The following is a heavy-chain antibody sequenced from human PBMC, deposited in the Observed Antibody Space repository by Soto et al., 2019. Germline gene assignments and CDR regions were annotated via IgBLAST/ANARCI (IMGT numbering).Heavy chain of an antibody. CDR1: GFTFSSYA. D-gene: IGHD4-17*01. Sequence: QVQLVESGGGVVQPGRSLRLSCAASGFTFSSYARHWVRQPPGKGLEWVAVISYDGSNKYYADSVKGRFTISRDNSKNALYLQMNSLRAEDTAVYYCAREALYGEGDAFDIWGQGTMDTVSS. CDR2: ISYDGSNK. CDR3: AREALYGEGDAFDI. V-gene: IGHV3-30-3*01. J-gene: IGHJ3*02.